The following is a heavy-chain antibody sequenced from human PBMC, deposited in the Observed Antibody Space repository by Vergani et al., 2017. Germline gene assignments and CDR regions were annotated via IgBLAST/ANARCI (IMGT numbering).Heavy chain of an antibody. Sequence: ITLKESGPTLVKPTQTLTLTCTFSGFSLSTSGVGVGWIRQPPGKALEWLALIYWNDDKRYSPSLKSRLTITKDTSKNQVVLTMTNMDPVDTATYSCALSYYYDSSGYWAYWGQGTLVTVSS. CDR3: ALSYYYDSSGYWAY. CDR2: IYWNDDK. CDR1: GFSLSTSGVG. J-gene: IGHJ4*02. V-gene: IGHV2-5*01. D-gene: IGHD3-22*01.